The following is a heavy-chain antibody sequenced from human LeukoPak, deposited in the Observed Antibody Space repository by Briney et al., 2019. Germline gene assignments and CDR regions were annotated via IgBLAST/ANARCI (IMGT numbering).Heavy chain of an antibody. CDR1: GGTFSSYA. Sequence: SVKVSCKASGGTFSSYAISWVRQAPGQGLEWMGGIIPIFGTANYAQKFQGRVTITTDESTSTAYMELSSLRSEDTAVDYCERAALTMVRGVACYNWFDPWGQGTLVTVSS. V-gene: IGHV1-69*05. CDR3: ERAALTMVRGVACYNWFDP. D-gene: IGHD3-10*01. J-gene: IGHJ5*02. CDR2: IIPIFGTA.